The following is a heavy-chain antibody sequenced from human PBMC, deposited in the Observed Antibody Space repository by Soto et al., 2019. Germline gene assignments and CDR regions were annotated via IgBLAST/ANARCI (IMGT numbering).Heavy chain of an antibody. CDR1: VDSITTYY. J-gene: IGHJ6*02. Sequence: PSETLSLTCTVSVDSITTYYWSWTRQPAGKGLEWIGRNDASGNTNYNPSLNSRVTMSIDTSKKQFSLKLTSVTAADTAIYYCARYSNNWFQTEGMDVWGQGTTVTVSS. V-gene: IGHV4-4*07. CDR2: NDASGNT. D-gene: IGHD6-13*01. CDR3: ARYSNNWFQTEGMDV.